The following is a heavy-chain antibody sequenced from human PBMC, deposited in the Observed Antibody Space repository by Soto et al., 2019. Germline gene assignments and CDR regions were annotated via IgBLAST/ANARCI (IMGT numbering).Heavy chain of an antibody. CDR2: ISGSGGST. V-gene: IGHV3-23*01. D-gene: IGHD3-9*01. CDR1: GFTFSSYA. J-gene: IGHJ4*02. CDR3: AKEFCRLRTLVMLDY. Sequence: VGSLRLSCAASGFTFSSYAMSWVRQAPGKGLEGVSAISGSGGSTYYADSVKGRFTISRDNSKNTLYLQMNSLRAEDTAVYYCAKEFCRLRTLVMLDYWGQGTLVTVSS.